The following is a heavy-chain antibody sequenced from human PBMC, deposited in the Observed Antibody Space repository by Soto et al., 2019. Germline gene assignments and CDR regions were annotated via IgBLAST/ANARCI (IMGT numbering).Heavy chain of an antibody. J-gene: IGHJ6*02. Sequence: QVQLVESGGGVVQPGRSLRLSCVASGFTFSSYGMHWVRQAPGKGLEWVAVISYDGSNKYYADSVKGRFTISRDNSKNTLYLQMNSLRAEDTSVYYCAKDQWYCSSTSCYTYYYYGMDVWGQGTTVTVSS. CDR1: GFTFSSYG. CDR2: ISYDGSNK. CDR3: AKDQWYCSSTSCYTYYYYGMDV. V-gene: IGHV3-30*18. D-gene: IGHD2-2*02.